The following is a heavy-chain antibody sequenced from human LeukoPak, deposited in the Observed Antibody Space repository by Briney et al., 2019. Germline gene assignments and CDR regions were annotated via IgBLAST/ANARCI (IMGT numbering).Heavy chain of an antibody. J-gene: IGHJ4*02. CDR3: AKLSGRAVAGTLGY. V-gene: IGHV3-30*18. CDR1: GSTFSSYG. D-gene: IGHD6-19*01. CDR2: ISYDGSNK. Sequence: GGSLRLSCAASGSTFSSYGMHWVRQAPGKGLEWVAVISYDGSNKYYAGSVKGRFTISRDNSKNTLYLQMNSLRAEDTAVYYCAKLSGRAVAGTLGYWGQGTLVTVSS.